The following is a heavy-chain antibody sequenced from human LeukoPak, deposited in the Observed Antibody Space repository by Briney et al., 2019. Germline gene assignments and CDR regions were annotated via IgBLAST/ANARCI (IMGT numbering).Heavy chain of an antibody. CDR3: ARYPPPTRHYDGNYYFDY. CDR2: ISSSGSTI. CDR1: GFTFSSYE. D-gene: IGHD3-3*01. Sequence: GGSLRLSCAASGFTFSSYEMNWVRQAPGKGLEWVSYISSSGSTIYYADSVKGRFTISRDNAKNSLYLQMNSLRAEDTAVYYCARYPPPTRHYDGNYYFDYWGQGTLVTVSS. V-gene: IGHV3-48*03. J-gene: IGHJ4*02.